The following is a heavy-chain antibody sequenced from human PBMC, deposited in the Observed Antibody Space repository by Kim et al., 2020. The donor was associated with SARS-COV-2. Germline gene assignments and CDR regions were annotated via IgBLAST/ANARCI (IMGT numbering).Heavy chain of an antibody. V-gene: IGHV3-30*18. J-gene: IGHJ3*02. D-gene: IGHD6-19*01. CDR2: ISYDGSNK. Sequence: GGSLRLSCAASGFTFSSYGMHWVRQAPGKGLEWVAVISYDGSNKYYADSVKGRFTISRDNSKNTLYLQMNSLRAEDTAVYYCANFLGNGSGWYRAFDIWGQGTMVTVSS. CDR3: ANFLGNGSGWYRAFDI. CDR1: GFTFSSYG.